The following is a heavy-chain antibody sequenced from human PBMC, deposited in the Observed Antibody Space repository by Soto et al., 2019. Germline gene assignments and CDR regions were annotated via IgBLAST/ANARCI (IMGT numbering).Heavy chain of an antibody. J-gene: IGHJ4*02. CDR1: XXXXXXXXXX. Sequence: SETLSLXCTVXXXXXXXXXXXWGWIRQPPGKGLEWIGSMFYGVSTYYNPSLKSRVTVSVDTSKNQFSLNLRSVTAADTAVYYCARLPSRHLVDYWGQGTLVTVSS. V-gene: IGHV4-39*01. CDR3: ARLPSRHLVDY. D-gene: IGHD3-3*02. CDR2: MFYGVST.